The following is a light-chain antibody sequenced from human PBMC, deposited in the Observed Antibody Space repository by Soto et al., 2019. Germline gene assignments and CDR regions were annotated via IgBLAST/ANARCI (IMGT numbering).Light chain of an antibody. CDR1: QSVSSSY. CDR2: GTS. Sequence: EIVLTQSPGTLSLSPGERATLSCRASQSVSSSYLAWYQQRPGQAPRLLIYGTSSRATGIPDRFSGSGSGTDFTRTISRLKPEDFAVYYCQHCGSSPLVTFGQGTRLEIK. CDR3: QHCGSSPLVT. V-gene: IGKV3-20*01. J-gene: IGKJ5*01.